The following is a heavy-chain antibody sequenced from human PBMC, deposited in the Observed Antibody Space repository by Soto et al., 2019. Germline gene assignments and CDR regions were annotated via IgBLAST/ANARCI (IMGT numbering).Heavy chain of an antibody. J-gene: IGHJ5*02. V-gene: IGHV1-2*04. CDR2: INPNSGGT. CDR3: ARVAVATRGFKSRYCSGGSCYWFDP. CDR1: GYTFTGYY. Sequence: ASVKVSCKASGYTFTGYYMHWVRQAPGQGLEWMGWINPNSGGTNYAQKFQGWVTMTRDTSISTAYMELSRLRSDDTAVYYCARVAVATRGFKSRYCSGGSCYWFDPWGQGTLVTVSS. D-gene: IGHD2-15*01.